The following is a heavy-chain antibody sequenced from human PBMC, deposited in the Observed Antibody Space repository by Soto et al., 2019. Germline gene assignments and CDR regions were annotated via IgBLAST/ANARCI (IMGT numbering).Heavy chain of an antibody. V-gene: IGHV3-23*01. D-gene: IGHD3-10*01. CDR3: AKGPPLRGVIIYYFDY. CDR2: ISGSGGST. J-gene: IGHJ4*02. CDR1: GFTFSSYA. Sequence: GGSLRLSCAASGFTFSSYAMSWVRQAPGKGLEWVSAISGSGGSTYYADSVKGRFTISRDNSKNTLYLQMNSLRAEDTAVYYCAKGPPLRGVIIYYFDYWGQGTLVTVSS.